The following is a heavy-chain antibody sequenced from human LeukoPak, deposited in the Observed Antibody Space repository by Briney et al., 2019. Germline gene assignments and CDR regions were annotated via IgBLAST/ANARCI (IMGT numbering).Heavy chain of an antibody. CDR1: GFTFSNFA. CDR2: ISGSGGST. J-gene: IGHJ4*02. Sequence: GSLLSSSAASGFTFSNFAVSWVRQAPGKGLEWVSAISGSGGSTYYADSVKGRFSVSRDNSKNTLYLQMNSLRAEDTAVYYCARGDDYGGAWYYFDCWGQG. CDR3: ARGDDYGGAWYYFDC. V-gene: IGHV3-23*01. D-gene: IGHD4-23*01.